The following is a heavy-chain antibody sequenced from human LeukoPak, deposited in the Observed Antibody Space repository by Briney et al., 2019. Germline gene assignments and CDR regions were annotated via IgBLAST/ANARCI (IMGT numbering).Heavy chain of an antibody. J-gene: IGHJ3*02. D-gene: IGHD1-26*01. CDR2: ISSSSSII. V-gene: IGHV3-48*01. Sequence: GGSLRLSCAASGFTFSLSSMNWVRQAPGKGLEWVSYISSSSSIIYYADSVKGRFTISRDNSKNTLYLQMNSLRAEDTAVYYCAKSMMVGAIRRGYAFDIWGQGTMVTVSS. CDR1: GFTFSLSS. CDR3: AKSMMVGAIRRGYAFDI.